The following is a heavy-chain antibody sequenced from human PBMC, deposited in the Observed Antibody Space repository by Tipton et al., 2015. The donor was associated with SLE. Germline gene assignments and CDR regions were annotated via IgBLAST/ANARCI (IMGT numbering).Heavy chain of an antibody. CDR2: IRSKAYGGTT. J-gene: IGHJ4*02. D-gene: IGHD2-15*01. CDR1: GFTFGDYA. CDR3: TRGACSGGNCFFDY. V-gene: IGHV3-49*04. Sequence: SLRLSCPASGFTFGDYAMSWVRQAPGKGLEWVSFIRSKAYGGTTEYASSVKGRITISRDDSKSIAYLQMNSPKTEDTAVYYCTRGACSGGNCFFDYWGQGTLVTVSS.